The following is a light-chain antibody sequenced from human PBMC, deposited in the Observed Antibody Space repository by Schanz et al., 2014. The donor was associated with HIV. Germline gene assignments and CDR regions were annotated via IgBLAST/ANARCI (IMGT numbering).Light chain of an antibody. CDR3: SSYTTSKTWV. V-gene: IGLV2-14*01. CDR2: EVN. J-gene: IGLJ3*02. CDR1: SSDVGGYNY. Sequence: QSALTQPASVSGSPGQSITISCTGTSSDVGGYNYVAWYQQYPGKVPKLMIYEVNKRPSGVSNRFSGSKSGNTASLSISGLQAEDEADYYCSSYTTSKTWVFGGGTKLTVL.